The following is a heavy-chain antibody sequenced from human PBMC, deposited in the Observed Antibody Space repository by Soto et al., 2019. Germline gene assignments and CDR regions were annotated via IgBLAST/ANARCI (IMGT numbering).Heavy chain of an antibody. D-gene: IGHD6-19*01. Sequence: LRLSCAASGFTFSSYGMHWVRQAPGKGLEWVAVISYDGSNKYYADSVKGRFTISRDNSKNTLYLQMNSLRAEDTAVYYCAKDPYSSGWTFDYWGQGTLVTVSS. CDR2: ISYDGSNK. CDR1: GFTFSSYG. V-gene: IGHV3-30*18. J-gene: IGHJ4*02. CDR3: AKDPYSSGWTFDY.